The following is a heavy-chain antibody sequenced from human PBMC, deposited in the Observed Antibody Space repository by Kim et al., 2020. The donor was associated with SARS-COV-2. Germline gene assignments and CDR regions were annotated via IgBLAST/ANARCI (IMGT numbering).Heavy chain of an antibody. D-gene: IGHD4-4*01. V-gene: IGHV1-8*01. CDR2: MNPNSGNT. J-gene: IGHJ4*02. Sequence: ASVKVSCKASGYTFTSYDINWVRQATGQGLEWMGWMNPNSGNTGYAQKFQGRVTMTRNTSISTAYMELSSLRSEDTAVYYCARASRRGAVTTLGYWGQGTLVTVSS. CDR1: GYTFTSYD. CDR3: ARASRRGAVTTLGY.